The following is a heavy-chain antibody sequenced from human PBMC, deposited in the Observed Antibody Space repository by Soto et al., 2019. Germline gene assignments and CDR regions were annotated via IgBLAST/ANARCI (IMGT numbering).Heavy chain of an antibody. Sequence: QVQLVESGGGVVQTGGSLRLSCAASGFTFRNYGMHWVRQAPGKGLEWVAVIWYDGSQKYEAGSVKGRFTISRYKSKNTSYLQMDSLRDEATAVSYCATVRRGSGWYNDWWGQGTLVIVSS. CDR2: IWYDGSQK. V-gene: IGHV3-33*01. CDR1: GFTFRNYG. J-gene: IGHJ4*02. CDR3: ATVRRGSGWYNDW. D-gene: IGHD6-19*01.